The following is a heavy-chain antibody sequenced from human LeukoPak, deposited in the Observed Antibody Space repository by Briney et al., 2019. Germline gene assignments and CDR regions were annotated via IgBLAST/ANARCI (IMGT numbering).Heavy chain of an antibody. Sequence: GGSLTLSCAASGFTFSDYRMNWVRQPPGKGLEWVASISSSGSKIFYADSSQDRFTIYRDNTKNSLYLQMDSLRAEDTAVYFCASSPPNGESFAPFDYWGQGTLVTVSS. CDR1: GFTFSDYR. CDR3: ASSPPNGESFAPFDY. V-gene: IGHV3-21*01. D-gene: IGHD4-17*01. J-gene: IGHJ4*02. CDR2: ISSSGSKI.